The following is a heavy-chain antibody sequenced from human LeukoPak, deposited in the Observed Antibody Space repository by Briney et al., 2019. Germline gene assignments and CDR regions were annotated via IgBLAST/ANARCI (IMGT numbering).Heavy chain of an antibody. D-gene: IGHD3-22*01. CDR2: IRYDGSNK. V-gene: IGHV3-30*02. CDR1: GFDFGAYE. Sequence: GGSLRLSCAASGFDFGAYEMNWVRQGPGKGLEWVAFIRYDGSNKYYADSVKGRFTISRDNSKNTLYLQMNSLRAEDTAVYYCAKDYYDSSGYYYSYWGQGTLVTVSS. CDR3: AKDYYDSSGYYYSY. J-gene: IGHJ4*02.